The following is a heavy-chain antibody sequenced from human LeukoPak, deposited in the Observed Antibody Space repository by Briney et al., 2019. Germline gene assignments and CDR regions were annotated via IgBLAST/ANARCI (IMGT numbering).Heavy chain of an antibody. CDR2: IYYSGST. J-gene: IGHJ6*03. V-gene: IGHV4-31*03. D-gene: IGHD2-2*01. CDR1: GGSISSGGYY. CDR3: ARHVLRIVVVPAAGKESTTTREDYMDV. Sequence: SETLSLTCTVSGGSISSGGYYWGWIRQHPGKGLEWIGYIYYSGSTYYNPSLKSRVTISVDTSKNQFSLKLSSVTAADTAVYYCARHVLRIVVVPAAGKESTTTREDYMDVWGKGTTVTVSS.